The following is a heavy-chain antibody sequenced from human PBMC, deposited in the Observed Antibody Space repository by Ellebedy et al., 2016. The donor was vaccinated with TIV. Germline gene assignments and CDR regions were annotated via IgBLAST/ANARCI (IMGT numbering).Heavy chain of an antibody. V-gene: IGHV5-51*01. D-gene: IGHD3-10*01. CDR3: ARRMGRGVKGKFPLDV. CDR2: IYPGDSDT. J-gene: IGHJ6*02. CDR1: GYMFSTYW. Sequence: GESLKISCEGSGYMFSTYWIAWVRQMPGKGLEWMGIIYPGDSDTPYSPSFRGQVTMSVDKSINTVYLQWNSLKASDTAMYYCARRMGRGVKGKFPLDVWGQGTTVIVSS.